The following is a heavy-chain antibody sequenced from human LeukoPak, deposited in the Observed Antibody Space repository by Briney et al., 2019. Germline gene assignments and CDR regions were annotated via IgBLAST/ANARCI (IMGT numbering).Heavy chain of an antibody. D-gene: IGHD2-2*01. CDR2: IYASGST. V-gene: IGHV4-4*07. CDR1: GGSISSYY. CDR3: ARHGCSSTSCYLAFDI. J-gene: IGHJ3*02. Sequence: SETLSLTCTVSGGSISSYYWSWIRQPAGKGLEWIGRIYASGSTNYNPSLKSRVTISVDTSKNQFSLKLSSVTAADTAVYYCARHGCSSTSCYLAFDIWGQGTMVTVSS.